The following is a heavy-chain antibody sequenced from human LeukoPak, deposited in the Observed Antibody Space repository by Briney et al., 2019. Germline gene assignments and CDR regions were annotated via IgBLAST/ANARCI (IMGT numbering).Heavy chain of an antibody. V-gene: IGHV4-59*08. CDR3: ARAVAGTLDY. D-gene: IGHD6-19*01. Sequence: SETLSLTCTVSGGSISSFYWSWIRQPPGKGLEWIGYISDSGSTNYNPSLKSRVTISVDTSKNQFSLKLSSVTAADTAVYYCARAVAGTLDYWGQGTLVTVSS. CDR1: GGSISSFY. CDR2: ISDSGST. J-gene: IGHJ4*02.